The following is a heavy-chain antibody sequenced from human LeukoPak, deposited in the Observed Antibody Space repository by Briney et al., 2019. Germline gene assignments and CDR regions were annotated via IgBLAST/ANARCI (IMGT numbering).Heavy chain of an antibody. CDR1: GFTFSSYA. V-gene: IGHV3-23*01. CDR3: AKYYSGYDGDYYYGMDV. Sequence: PGGSLRLSCAASGFTFSSYAMSWVRQAPGKGLEWVSAISGSGGSTYYADSVKGRFTISRDNSKNTLYLQMNSLRAEDTAVYYCAKYYSGYDGDYYYGMDVWGQGTTVTVSS. CDR2: ISGSGGST. D-gene: IGHD5-12*01. J-gene: IGHJ6*02.